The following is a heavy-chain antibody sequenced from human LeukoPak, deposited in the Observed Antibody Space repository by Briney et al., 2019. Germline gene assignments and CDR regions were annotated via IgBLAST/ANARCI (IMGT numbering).Heavy chain of an antibody. CDR3: ARLPSSSWSSFFDY. Sequence: RPSETLSLTCTVSGGSISSSSYYWGWIRQPPGKGLEWIGSIYYSGSTYYNPSLKSRVTISVDTSKNQFSLKLSSVTAADTAVYYCARLPSSSWSSFFDYWGQGTLVTVSS. D-gene: IGHD6-13*01. J-gene: IGHJ4*02. V-gene: IGHV4-39*07. CDR1: GGSISSSSYY. CDR2: IYYSGST.